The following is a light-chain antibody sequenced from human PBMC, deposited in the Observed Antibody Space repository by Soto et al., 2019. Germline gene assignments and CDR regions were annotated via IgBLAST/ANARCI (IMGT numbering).Light chain of an antibody. CDR1: QSISSY. V-gene: IGKV1-39*01. Sequence: DIQMTQSPSSQSASVGDRVTITCRASQSISSYLNWYQQKPGKAPKLLIYAASSLQSGVPSRFSGSGSGTDFTLTISSLQPEDFATYYCQRSYSTPWTFGQGTKVEIK. CDR2: AAS. CDR3: QRSYSTPWT. J-gene: IGKJ1*01.